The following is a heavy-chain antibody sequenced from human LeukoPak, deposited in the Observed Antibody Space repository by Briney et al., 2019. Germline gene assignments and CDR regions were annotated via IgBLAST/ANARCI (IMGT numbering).Heavy chain of an antibody. V-gene: IGHV5-51*01. Sequence: GESLKISCKGSGYSFTSYWIGWVRQMPGKGLEWMGIIYPGDSDTRYSPSFQGQVTISADKSISTAYLQWSSLKASDTATYYCARQVEYSSGWSHYFDYWGQGTLVTVSS. CDR3: ARQVEYSSGWSHYFDY. CDR1: GYSFTSYW. J-gene: IGHJ4*02. CDR2: IYPGDSDT. D-gene: IGHD6-19*01.